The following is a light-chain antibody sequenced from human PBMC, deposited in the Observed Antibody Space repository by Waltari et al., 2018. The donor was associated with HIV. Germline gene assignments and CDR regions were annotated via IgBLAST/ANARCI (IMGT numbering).Light chain of an antibody. Sequence: QSVLTQPPSVSGTPGQRVTISCFGSSSNIGDNPVNWYQQLPGTAPKLLIYGTRQRPEGCPAGSSGSKSGNAASLAISGLQSEEEAEYDCAAWDDSLNGYWVFGGGTTLTVL. CDR2: GTR. CDR1: SSNIGDNP. J-gene: IGLJ3*02. CDR3: AAWDDSLNGYWV. V-gene: IGLV1-44*01.